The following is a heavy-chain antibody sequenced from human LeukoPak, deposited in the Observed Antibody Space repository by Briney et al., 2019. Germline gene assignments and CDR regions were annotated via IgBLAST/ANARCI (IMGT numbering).Heavy chain of an antibody. V-gene: IGHV5-51*01. Sequence: GESLKISCRVSGYIFVNHWIGWVRQVPGKGLEWMGIIYPGDSDTRYSPSFQGQVTISVDKSINTAYLQWRSLRASDTAMYYCARPERGYSFGSDAFDVWGQGTMVTVSS. D-gene: IGHD5-18*01. CDR2: IYPGDSDT. CDR1: GYIFVNHW. CDR3: ARPERGYSFGSDAFDV. J-gene: IGHJ3*01.